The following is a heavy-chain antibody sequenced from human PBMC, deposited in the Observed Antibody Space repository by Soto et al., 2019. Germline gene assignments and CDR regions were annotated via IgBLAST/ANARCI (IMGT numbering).Heavy chain of an antibody. CDR2: IYYSGST. V-gene: IGHV4-59*08. CDR3: ARANYGDSLGY. Sequence: QVQLQESGPGLVKPSETLSLTCTVSGGSISSYYWSWIRQPPGKGLEWIGYIYYSGSTNYNPSLKSRVPISVDTSKNQFSLKLSSVTAADTAVYYCARANYGDSLGYWGQGTLVTVSS. J-gene: IGHJ4*02. D-gene: IGHD4-17*01. CDR1: GGSISSYY.